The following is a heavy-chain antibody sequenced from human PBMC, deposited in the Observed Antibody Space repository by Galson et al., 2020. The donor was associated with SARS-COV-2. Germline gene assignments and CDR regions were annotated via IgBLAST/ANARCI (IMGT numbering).Heavy chain of an antibody. CDR2: LQRDGSAK. V-gene: IGHV3-7*01. CDR3: AAERGP. J-gene: IGHJ4*02. Sequence: GGSLRLSCAASGFTFNNYWMSWVRQAPGKGLEWVANLQRDGSAKNYVDSVKGRFTISRDNAKNSLYLQMSNLRVEDTAVYFCAAERGPWGQGVLVTVSS. CDR1: GFTFNNYW.